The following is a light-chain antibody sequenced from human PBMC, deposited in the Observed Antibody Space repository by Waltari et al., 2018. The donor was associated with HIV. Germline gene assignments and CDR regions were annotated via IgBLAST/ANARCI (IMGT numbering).Light chain of an antibody. V-gene: IGKV3-15*01. CDR3: QQYNNWPPIT. CDR2: GAS. Sequence: EIVMTQSPATLSVSPGERAILSCRASQSVSSNLAWYQQKPGQAPRLLIYGASTRATGISARFSGSGSGTEFTLTISSLQSEDFAVYYCQQYNNWPPITLGQGTRLEIK. J-gene: IGKJ5*01. CDR1: QSVSSN.